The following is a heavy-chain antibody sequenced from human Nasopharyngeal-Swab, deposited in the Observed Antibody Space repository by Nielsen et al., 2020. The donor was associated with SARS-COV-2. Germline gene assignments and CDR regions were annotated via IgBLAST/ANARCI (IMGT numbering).Heavy chain of an antibody. V-gene: IGHV1-2*06. D-gene: IGHD2-15*01. CDR3: ARRKECSGSSCIFDY. CDR2: INPGSGDT. J-gene: IGHJ4*02. CDR1: GYTFTDYY. Sequence: GESLKISCKTSGYTFTDYYIHWVRQAPGQGLEWMGRINPGSGDTYYAQKFQGRVTVTGDTSITTAYMELSRLTSDDTAVYYCARRKECSGSSCIFDYWGQGTLVTVSS.